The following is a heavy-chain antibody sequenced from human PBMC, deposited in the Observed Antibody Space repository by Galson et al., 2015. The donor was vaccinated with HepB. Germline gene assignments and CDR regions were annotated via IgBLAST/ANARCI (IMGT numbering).Heavy chain of an antibody. CDR3: AQGQRYSGDWNVGWFDP. Sequence: PALVKPTQTLTLTCTFSGFSLSTSGVGVGWIRQPPGKALEWLAFIYWDNDKRYSPSLKSRLTITKDTSKNQVVLTMTNMDPVDTATYYCAQGQRYSGDWNVGWFDPWGQGVLVTVFS. J-gene: IGHJ5*02. V-gene: IGHV2-5*02. D-gene: IGHD6-25*01. CDR2: IYWDNDK. CDR1: GFSLSTSGVG.